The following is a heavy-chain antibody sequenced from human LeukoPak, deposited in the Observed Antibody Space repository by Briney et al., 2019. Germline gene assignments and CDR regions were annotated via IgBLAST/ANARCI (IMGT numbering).Heavy chain of an antibody. D-gene: IGHD6-13*01. CDR1: GGSISSYY. V-gene: IGHV4-4*07. J-gene: IGHJ3*02. CDR3: VRFRSSSAYDAFDI. Sequence: SETLSLTCTVSGGSISSYYWSWIRQPAGKGLEWIGRIYTSGSTNYNPSLKSRVTMSVDTSKNQFSLKLSSVTAADTAVYFCVRFRSSSAYDAFDIWGQGKMVTVSS. CDR2: IYTSGST.